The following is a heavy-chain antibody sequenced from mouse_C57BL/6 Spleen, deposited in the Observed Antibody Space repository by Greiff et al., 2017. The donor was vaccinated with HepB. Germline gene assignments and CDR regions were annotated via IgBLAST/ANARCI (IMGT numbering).Heavy chain of an antibody. CDR1: GFTFSSYA. V-gene: IGHV5-4*01. J-gene: IGHJ2*01. CDR3: AREYYDYVYFDY. Sequence: DVMLVESGGGLVKPGGSLKLSCAASGFTFSSYAMSWVRQTPEKRLEWVATISDGGSYTYYPDNVKGRFTISRDNAKNNLYLQMSHLKSEDTAMYYCAREYYDYVYFDYWGQGTTLTVSS. D-gene: IGHD2-4*01. CDR2: ISDGGSYT.